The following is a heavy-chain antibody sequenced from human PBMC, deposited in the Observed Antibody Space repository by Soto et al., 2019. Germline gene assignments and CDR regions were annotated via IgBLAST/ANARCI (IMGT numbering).Heavy chain of an antibody. J-gene: IGHJ4*02. Sequence: TLSLTCAISGDSVSGNTAAWNWIRSSPSRGLEWLGRTYYRSNWRHDYAVSVKSRINVNPDTSKNHFSLQLNSVTPDDTAVYYCDRGVAGSGFDLWGQGNLVTVSS. V-gene: IGHV6-1*01. D-gene: IGHD6-19*01. CDR1: GDSVSGNTAA. CDR2: TYYRSNWRH. CDR3: DRGVAGSGFDL.